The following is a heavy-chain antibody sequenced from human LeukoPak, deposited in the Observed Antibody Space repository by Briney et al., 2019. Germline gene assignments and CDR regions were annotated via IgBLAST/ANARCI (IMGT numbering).Heavy chain of an antibody. J-gene: IGHJ4*02. CDR3: ARDQPSYDILTGYSIDY. V-gene: IGHV1-18*01. CDR2: SSAYNGNT. D-gene: IGHD3-9*01. CDR1: GYTFTSYG. Sequence: ASVKVSCKASGYTFTSYGISWVRQAPGQGLEWIGWSSAYNGNTNYAQKLQGRVTMTTDTSTSTAYMELRSLRSDDTAVYYCARDQPSYDILTGYSIDYWGQGTLVTVSS.